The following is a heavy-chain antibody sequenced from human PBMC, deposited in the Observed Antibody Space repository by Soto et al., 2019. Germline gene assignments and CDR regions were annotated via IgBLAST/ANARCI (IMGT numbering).Heavy chain of an antibody. J-gene: IGHJ6*02. CDR1: EYNFSTYW. CDR3: ARRDRGYSNYYYYYYGMDV. V-gene: IGHV5-51*01. D-gene: IGHD4-4*01. Sequence: GESLKISCKGSEYNFSTYWIAWVRQMPGKGLEWMGIIYPGDSDTRYSPSFQGQVTISADKSISTAHLQWSSLKASDTAMYYCARRDRGYSNYYYYYYGMDVWGQGTTVTVSS. CDR2: IYPGDSDT.